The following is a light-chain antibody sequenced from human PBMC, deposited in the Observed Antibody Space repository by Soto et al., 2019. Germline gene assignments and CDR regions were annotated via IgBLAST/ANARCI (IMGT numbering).Light chain of an antibody. CDR3: QQYYSVPIT. CDR1: QSVFYSSNNKNY. CDR2: WAS. V-gene: IGKV4-1*01. Sequence: DIVMTQSPDSLAVSLGERATINCKSSQSVFYSSNNKNYLAWYQQKPGQPPKLLIYWASTRESGIPDRFSGSESGTDVTLTISSLQAGDVAVYYCQQYYSVPITFGQGTRLEIK. J-gene: IGKJ5*01.